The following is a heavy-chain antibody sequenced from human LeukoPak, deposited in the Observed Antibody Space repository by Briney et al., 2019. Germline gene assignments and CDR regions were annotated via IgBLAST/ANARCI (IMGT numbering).Heavy chain of an antibody. V-gene: IGHV4-4*09. CDR2: IYTSGST. J-gene: IGHJ5*02. CDR3: ARLVYYDFWSGYYTGGWFDP. CDR1: GGSFTDYF. Sequence: SETLSLTCSVYGGSFTDYFWTWIRQSPGKGLEWIGYIYTSGSTNYNPSLKSRVTISVDTSKNQFSLKLSSVTAADTAVYYCARLVYYDFWSGYYTGGWFDPWGQGTLVTVSS. D-gene: IGHD3-3*01.